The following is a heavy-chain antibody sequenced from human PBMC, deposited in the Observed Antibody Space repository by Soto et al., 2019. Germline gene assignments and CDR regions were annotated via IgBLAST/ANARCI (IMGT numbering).Heavy chain of an antibody. CDR1: GGSFSGYY. CDR3: AKGYSRTRDAFDI. CDR2: INHSGST. D-gene: IGHD6-13*01. J-gene: IGHJ3*02. Sequence: TLSLTCAVYGGSFSGYYWSWIRQPPGKGLEWIGEINHSGSTNYNPSLKSRVTISVDTSKNQFSLKLSSVTAADTAVYYCAKGYSRTRDAFDIWGQGTMVTVS. V-gene: IGHV4-34*01.